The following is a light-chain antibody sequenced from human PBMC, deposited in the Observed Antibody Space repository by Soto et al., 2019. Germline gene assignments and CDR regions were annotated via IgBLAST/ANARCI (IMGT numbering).Light chain of an antibody. CDR3: HQYAGPPAT. CDR2: GAS. CDR1: QSVTTY. V-gene: IGKV3-20*01. Sequence: EVVLTQSPGTLALSPGGRATLSCRSSQSVTTYLAWYQHKPGQAPRLLIYGASWRAAGIPDRFSGSGSGSDFTLTISRLEPEDFAVYYCHQYAGPPATFGQGTRLEIK. J-gene: IGKJ2*01.